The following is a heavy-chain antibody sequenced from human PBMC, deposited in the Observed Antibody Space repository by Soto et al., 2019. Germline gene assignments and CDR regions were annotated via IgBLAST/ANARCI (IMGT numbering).Heavy chain of an antibody. V-gene: IGHV3-21*01. CDR3: ATYQLDRRDYGMDV. Sequence: EVQLLESGGGLVKPGGSLRLSCAASGFTFSSYSVNWVRQAPGKGLEWVSSISSSSTYIYYADSVRGRFTISRDNAKNSLSLKMTSLTAEAPAVCHCATYQLDRRDYGMDVWGQGTTVTVSS. CDR1: GFTFSSYS. D-gene: IGHD1-1*01. CDR2: ISSSSTYI. J-gene: IGHJ6*02.